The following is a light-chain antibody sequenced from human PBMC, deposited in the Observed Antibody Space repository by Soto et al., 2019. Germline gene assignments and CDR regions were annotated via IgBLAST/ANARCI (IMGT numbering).Light chain of an antibody. J-gene: IGLJ1*01. CDR3: SSYTSSSTYV. V-gene: IGLV2-18*02. CDR2: DVS. CDR1: SSDVGGSNG. Sequence: QSVLTQPPSVYRPPGQSVPISCTGTSSDVGGSNGVSWYQQPPGTAPKLIIYDVSNRPSGVPDRFSGSMSGNTASLIISGLQAEDEGDYYCSSYTSSSTYVFGTGTKVTVL.